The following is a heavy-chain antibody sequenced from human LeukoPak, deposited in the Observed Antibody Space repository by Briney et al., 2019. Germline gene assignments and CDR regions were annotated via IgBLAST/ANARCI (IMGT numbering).Heavy chain of an antibody. CDR1: GGSFSGYY. CDR3: ARVFGLDYDILTGFDP. D-gene: IGHD3-9*01. J-gene: IGHJ5*02. CDR2: INHSGST. V-gene: IGHV4-34*01. Sequence: SETLSLTCAVYGGSFSGYYWSWIRQPPGKGLEWIGEINHSGSTNYNPSLKNRVTISVDTSKNQFSLKLSSVTAADTAVYYCARVFGLDYDILTGFDPWGQGTLVTVSS.